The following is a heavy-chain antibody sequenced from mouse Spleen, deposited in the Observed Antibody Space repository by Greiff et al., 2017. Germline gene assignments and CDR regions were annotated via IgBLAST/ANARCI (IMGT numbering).Heavy chain of an antibody. CDR3: AREGDDGYYVTGRWFAY. CDR1: GYTFTEYT. Sequence: EVQLQQPGAELVMPGASVKISCKTSGYTFTEYTMHWVKQSHGKSLEWIGGINPNNGGTSYNQKFKGKATLTVDKSSSTAYMELRSLTSEDSAVYYCAREGDDGYYVTGRWFAYWGQGTLVTVSA. J-gene: IGHJ3*01. D-gene: IGHD2-3*01. V-gene: IGHV1-18*01. CDR2: INPNNGGT.